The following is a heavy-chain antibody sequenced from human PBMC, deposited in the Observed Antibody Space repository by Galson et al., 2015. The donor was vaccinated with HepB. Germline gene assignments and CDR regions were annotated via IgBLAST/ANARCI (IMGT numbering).Heavy chain of an antibody. D-gene: IGHD1-26*01. CDR3: ASGIVGATQWGAFDI. J-gene: IGHJ3*02. Sequence: KVSCKASGYTFTSYGISWVRQAPGQGLEWMGWISAYNGNTNYAQKLQGRVTMTTDTSTSTAYMELRSLRSDDTAVYYCASGIVGATQWGAFDIWGQGTMVTVSS. CDR2: ISAYNGNT. V-gene: IGHV1-18*01. CDR1: GYTFTSYG.